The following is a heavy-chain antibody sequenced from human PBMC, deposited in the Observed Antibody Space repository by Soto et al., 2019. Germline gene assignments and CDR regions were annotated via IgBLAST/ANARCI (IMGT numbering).Heavy chain of an antibody. CDR2: ISGSGGNT. J-gene: IGHJ5*02. CDR3: AKGGRIWPFDP. D-gene: IGHD2-15*01. V-gene: IGHV3-23*01. CDR1: GFTFSNYA. Sequence: EVQLLESGGGLVQPGGSLRLSCAASGFTFSNYAMSWVRQAPGKGLEWVSSISGSGGNTYYADYVRGRFTISRDNSKNTLCLQMNSLRAEDTAVYYCAKGGRIWPFDPWGQGTLVTVSS.